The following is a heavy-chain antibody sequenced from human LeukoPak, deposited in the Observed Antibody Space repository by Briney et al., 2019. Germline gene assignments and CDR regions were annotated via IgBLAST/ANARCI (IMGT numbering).Heavy chain of an antibody. V-gene: IGHV4-34*01. CDR1: GGSFSGYY. J-gene: IGHJ4*02. CDR3: ARGRGAAPVGY. D-gene: IGHD6-6*01. Sequence: PSETLSLTCAVYGGSFSGYYWSWIRQPPGKGLEWIGEINHSGSTNYNPPLKSRVTISVDTSKNQFSLKLSSVTAADTAVYYCARGRGAAPVGYWGQGTLVTVSS. CDR2: INHSGST.